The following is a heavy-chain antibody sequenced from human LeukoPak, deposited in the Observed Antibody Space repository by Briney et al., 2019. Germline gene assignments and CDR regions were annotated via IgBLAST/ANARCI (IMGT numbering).Heavy chain of an antibody. J-gene: IGHJ4*02. CDR3: ATYRQVLLPFES. V-gene: IGHV3-23*01. Sequence: GGSLRLSCAASGFTFSSCWMSWVRQAPGKGLEWDSSIFPSGGEIHYADSVRGRFTISRDNSKSTLSLQMNSLRAEDTAIYYCATYRQVLLPFESWGQGTLVTVSS. D-gene: IGHD2-8*02. CDR2: IFPSGGEI. CDR1: GFTFSSCW.